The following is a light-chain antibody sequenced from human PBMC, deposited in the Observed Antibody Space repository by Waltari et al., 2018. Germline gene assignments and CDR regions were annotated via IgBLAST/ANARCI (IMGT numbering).Light chain of an antibody. CDR2: GAS. Sequence: ETVMTQSPATLSVSPGERATLSCRASQTVSSNLAWYQQKPGQAPRLLIYGASTRATGIPARFSGSGSGTQFTLTISSLQSEDFAVYYCQQYNNWPPWTFGQGTKGEIK. J-gene: IGKJ1*01. CDR1: QTVSSN. CDR3: QQYNNWPPWT. V-gene: IGKV3-15*01.